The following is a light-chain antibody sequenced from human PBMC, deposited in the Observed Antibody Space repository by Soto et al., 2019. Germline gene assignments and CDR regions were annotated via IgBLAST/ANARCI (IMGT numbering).Light chain of an antibody. CDR2: AAS. J-gene: IGKJ4*01. V-gene: IGKV3D-20*02. CDR1: QSVTSSY. Sequence: ESLLTQSPGTLSLSPGERATLSCRASQSVTSSYLAWYQQKPGQAPRLLIYAASSRATGIPDRFSGSGSGTDFTLTISRLEPEDIAVYYCQQRSNWRVTFGGGTKVDIK. CDR3: QQRSNWRVT.